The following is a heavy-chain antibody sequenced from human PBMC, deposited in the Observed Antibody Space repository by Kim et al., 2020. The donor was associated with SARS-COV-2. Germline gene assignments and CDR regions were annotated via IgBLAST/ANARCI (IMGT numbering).Heavy chain of an antibody. V-gene: IGHV3-30*18. Sequence: GGSLRLSCAASGFNFNNFGFHWVRQAPGKGLEWVAVISYEGSKKNYADSLKGRFIISRDYSKNTDYLELTSLTPEDTAVYYCAKSTVILWFGQFRNDAF. D-gene: IGHD3-10*01. CDR3: AKSTVILWFGQFRNDAF. CDR1: GFNFNNFG. J-gene: IGHJ3*01. CDR2: ISYEGSKK.